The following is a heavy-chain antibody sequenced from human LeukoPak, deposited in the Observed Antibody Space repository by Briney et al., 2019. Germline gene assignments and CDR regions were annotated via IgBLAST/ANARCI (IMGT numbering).Heavy chain of an antibody. V-gene: IGHV4-34*01. Sequence: PSETLSLTCAVYGGSFSGYYWSWVRQPPGKGLEWIGEINHSGSTNYNPSLKSRVTISVDTSKNQFSLQLNSVTPEDTAVYYCARDNVVGVTKDAFDIWGQGTMVTVSS. J-gene: IGHJ3*02. CDR1: GGSFSGYY. CDR3: ARDNVVGVTKDAFDI. D-gene: IGHD1-26*01. CDR2: INHSGST.